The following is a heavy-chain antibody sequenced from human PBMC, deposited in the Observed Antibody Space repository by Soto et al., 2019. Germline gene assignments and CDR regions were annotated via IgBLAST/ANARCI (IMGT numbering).Heavy chain of an antibody. CDR1: GFTFSSYG. D-gene: IGHD2-8*01. CDR2: IWYDGSNK. J-gene: IGHJ5*02. V-gene: IGHV3-33*01. Sequence: GGSLRLSCAASGFTFSSYGMHWVRQAPGKGLEWVAVIWYDGSNKYYADSVKGRFTISRDNSKNTLYLQMNSLRAEDTAVYYCARAGCTNGVCYTFDPWGQGTLVTVSS. CDR3: ARAGCTNGVCYTFDP.